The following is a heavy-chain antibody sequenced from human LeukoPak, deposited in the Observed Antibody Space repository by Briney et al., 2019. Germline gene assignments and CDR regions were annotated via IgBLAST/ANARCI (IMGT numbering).Heavy chain of an antibody. Sequence: GESLMISCKGSGYSFTSYWIGWVRQMPGKGLEWMGIIYPGDSDTRYSPSFQGQVTVSADKSISTAYLQWSSLKASDTAMYYCARRRYYDSSGYYISSPAYYFDYWGQGTLVTVSS. D-gene: IGHD3-22*01. J-gene: IGHJ4*02. CDR3: ARRRYYDSSGYYISSPAYYFDY. CDR1: GYSFTSYW. CDR2: IYPGDSDT. V-gene: IGHV5-51*01.